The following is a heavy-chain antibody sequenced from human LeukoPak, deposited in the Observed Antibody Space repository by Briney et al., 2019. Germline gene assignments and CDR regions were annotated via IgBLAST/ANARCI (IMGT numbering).Heavy chain of an antibody. CDR3: ARFEGYYFDY. V-gene: IGHV4-39*01. J-gene: IGHJ4*02. CDR1: GGSISSSSYY. CDR2: IYYSGST. Sequence: SETLSLTCAVSGGSISSSSYYWGWIRQPPGKGREWIGSIYYSGSTYYNASLTSRVTISEDTSKNQFTLMLSSVTAADTAVYYCARFEGYYFDYWGQGTLVTVSS.